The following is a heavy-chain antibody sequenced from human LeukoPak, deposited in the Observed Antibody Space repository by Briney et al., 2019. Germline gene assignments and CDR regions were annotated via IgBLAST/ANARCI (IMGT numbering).Heavy chain of an antibody. J-gene: IGHJ4*02. Sequence: GRSVRLSCAASGFTFRNFGLNWVRQAPGKGLEWVAFISDNGRRTYYLESVKGLFTISRDNSKNTLYLQMKSLRVEDTAVYYCARDRIGKYSIDYWGQGTLVTVSS. CDR1: GFTFRNFG. CDR2: ISDNGRRT. D-gene: IGHD2-15*01. V-gene: IGHV3-33*08. CDR3: ARDRIGKYSIDY.